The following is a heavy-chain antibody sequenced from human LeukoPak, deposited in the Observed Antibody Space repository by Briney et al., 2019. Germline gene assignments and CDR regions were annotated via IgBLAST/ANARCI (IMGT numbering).Heavy chain of an antibody. D-gene: IGHD1-1*01. V-gene: IGHV3-21*06. CDR3: ARDWGNWDFDY. Sequence: GGSVRLSCAASGFTFNYYSMNWFHQAPGKGLEWVSSISSISNYIYYAGSVKGRFTISRDNAKNSLYLPMNSLRAEDTAVYYCARDWGNWDFDYWGQGTLVTVSS. CDR2: ISSISNYI. J-gene: IGHJ4*02. CDR1: GFTFNYYS.